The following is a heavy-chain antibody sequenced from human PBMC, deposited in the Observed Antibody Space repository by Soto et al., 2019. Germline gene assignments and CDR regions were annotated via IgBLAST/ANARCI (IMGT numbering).Heavy chain of an antibody. CDR3: AKAPYDFWSGYDY. CDR1: GFTFSSYA. D-gene: IGHD3-3*01. CDR2: ISGSGGST. V-gene: IGHV3-23*01. J-gene: IGHJ4*02. Sequence: GESLKISCAASGFTFSSYAMSWVRQAPGKGLEWVSAISGSGGSTYYADSVKGRFTISRDNSKNTLYLQMNSLRAEDTAVYYCAKAPYDFWSGYDYWGQGTLVTVSS.